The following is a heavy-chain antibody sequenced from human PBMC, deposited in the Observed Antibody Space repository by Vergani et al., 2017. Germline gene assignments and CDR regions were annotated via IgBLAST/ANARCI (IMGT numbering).Heavy chain of an antibody. CDR2: IYHSGST. V-gene: IGHV4-38-2*01. D-gene: IGHD2-2*01. CDR3: ARRCSSTSCYDY. CDR1: GYSISSGYY. J-gene: IGHJ4*02. Sequence: QVQLQESGPGLVKPSETLSLTCAVSGYSISSGYYWGWIRQPPGKGLEWIGSIYHSGSTYYNPSLKGRVTISVDTSKNQFSLKLSSVTAADTAVYYCARRCSSTSCYDYWGQGTLVTVSS.